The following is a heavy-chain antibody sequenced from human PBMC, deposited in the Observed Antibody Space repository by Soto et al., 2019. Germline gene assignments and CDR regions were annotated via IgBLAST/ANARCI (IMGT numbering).Heavy chain of an antibody. V-gene: IGHV3-21*01. CDR3: GSCPGELTILVVPKDYGMDV. D-gene: IGHD3-3*01. J-gene: IGHJ6*02. CDR2: ISSSSSYI. Sequence: GGSLRLSCAASGFTFSSYSMNWVGHSPGKGLEWVSSISSSSSYIYYADSVKGRFTISRDNAKNSLYLQMNSMRAEDKAVYYCGSCPGELTILVVPKDYGMDVWGQGTMVTGSS. CDR1: GFTFSSYS.